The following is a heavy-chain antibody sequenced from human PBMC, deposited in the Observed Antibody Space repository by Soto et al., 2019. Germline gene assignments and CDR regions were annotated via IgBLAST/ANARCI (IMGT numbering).Heavy chain of an antibody. V-gene: IGHV4-61*01. CDR2: IYHNGNT. J-gene: IGHJ4*02. CDR1: GGSVSGGSYY. Sequence: QVQLQESGPGLVKPSETLSLTCTVSGGSVSGGSYYWNWIRQPPGKGLEWIGYIYHNGNTEFNHAPKSRVTISVDKSQNQFVLSLASVTAADTAVDYCARGGRGFIYGQLYWGQGTLVTVSA. CDR3: ARGGRGFIYGQLY. D-gene: IGHD5-18*01.